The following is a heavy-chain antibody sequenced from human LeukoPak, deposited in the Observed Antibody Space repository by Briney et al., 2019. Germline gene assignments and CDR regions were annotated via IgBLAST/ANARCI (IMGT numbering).Heavy chain of an antibody. CDR3: ASQGSGYLFGSGHDY. J-gene: IGHJ4*02. D-gene: IGHD3-10*01. CDR2: KYYSGST. V-gene: IGHV4-39*01. Sequence: SETLSLTCSVSGDSISSSSYYWGWIRQPPGKGLEWIGSKYYSGSTYYNPSLKSRVTISVDTSKNQFSLKLRFVTAAETAVYYCASQGSGYLFGSGHDYWGQGTLVTVSS. CDR1: GDSISSSSYY.